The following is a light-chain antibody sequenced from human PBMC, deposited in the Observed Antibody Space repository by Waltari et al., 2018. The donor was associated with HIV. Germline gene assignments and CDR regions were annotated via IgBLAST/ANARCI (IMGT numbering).Light chain of an antibody. CDR1: ISAVGGYDF. CDR2: DVN. V-gene: IGLV2-11*01. CDR3: CSYAGTSWI. J-gene: IGLJ3*02. Sequence: QSALTQPPSVSGSPGQSVTIPCTGNISAVGGYDFVSWHQQHPDNAPKLIIDDVNKRASGVTGRFSGSKSGNTASLTISGLQSEDEADYYCCSYAGTSWIFGGGTKLTVL.